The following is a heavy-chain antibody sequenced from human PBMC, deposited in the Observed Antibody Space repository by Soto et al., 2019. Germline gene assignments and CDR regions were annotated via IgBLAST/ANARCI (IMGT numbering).Heavy chain of an antibody. CDR3: ARRGVVRPMDV. CDR1: GFTFTRYG. Sequence: GAPGKVSCKASGFTFTRYGISWGRQAPGQGLEWMGGISPSFGTANYAQKFQGRVTITADESTSTAYMELSSLRSEDTAVYYCARRGVVRPMDVWGQATTVTVSS. V-gene: IGHV1-69*13. D-gene: IGHD3-10*01. J-gene: IGHJ6*02. CDR2: ISPSFGTA.